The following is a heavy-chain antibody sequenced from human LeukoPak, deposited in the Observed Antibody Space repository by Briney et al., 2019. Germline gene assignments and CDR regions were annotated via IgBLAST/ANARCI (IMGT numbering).Heavy chain of an antibody. Sequence: PGGSLRLSCAASGFTFSSYSMNWVRQAPGKGLEWVSSISSSSSYIYYADSVKGRFTISRDNAKNSLYLQMNSLRAEDTAVYYCARDRGWEQQLVRGVYGMDVWGQGTTVTVSS. V-gene: IGHV3-21*01. J-gene: IGHJ6*02. CDR3: ARDRGWEQQLVRGVYGMDV. CDR2: ISSSSSYI. CDR1: GFTFSSYS. D-gene: IGHD6-13*01.